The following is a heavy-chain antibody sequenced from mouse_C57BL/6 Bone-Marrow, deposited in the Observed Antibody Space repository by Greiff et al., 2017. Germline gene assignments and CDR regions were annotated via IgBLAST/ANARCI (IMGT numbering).Heavy chain of an antibody. CDR1: GYTFTSYW. Sequence: VQLQQPGAELVKPGASVKMSCKASGYTFTSYWITWVKQRPGQGLEWIGDIYPGSGSTNYNEKFKSKATLTVATSSSTAYMQLSSLTSEDSAVYYCGTLFAYWGQGTLGTVSA. CDR3: GTLFAY. V-gene: IGHV1-55*01. CDR2: IYPGSGST. J-gene: IGHJ3*01.